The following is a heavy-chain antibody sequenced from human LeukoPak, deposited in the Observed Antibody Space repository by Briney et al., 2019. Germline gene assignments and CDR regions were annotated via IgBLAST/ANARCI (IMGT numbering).Heavy chain of an antibody. J-gene: IGHJ5*02. D-gene: IGHD2-2*01. CDR3: AKANTRPYNWFDP. Sequence: GGSLRLSCAASGFTFSTYPISWVRQAPGKGLEWVSVISGSGDITYFADSVKGRFTISRDNSRNTLYLQMDSLRAEDTAMYYCAKANTRPYNWFDPWGQGTLVTVSS. V-gene: IGHV3-23*01. CDR2: ISGSGDIT. CDR1: GFTFSTYP.